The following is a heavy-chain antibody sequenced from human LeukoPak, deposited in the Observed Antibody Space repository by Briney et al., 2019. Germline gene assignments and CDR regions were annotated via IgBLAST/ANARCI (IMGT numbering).Heavy chain of an antibody. CDR2: VHYSGRT. CDR3: ARRGNSWSDFDT. D-gene: IGHD3-3*01. V-gene: IGHV4-59*08. J-gene: IGHJ1*01. Sequence: SETLSLTCTVSGASIRSYYWSWIRQPPGKGLEWIAYVHYSGRTNYNPSPKSRVSISVDTSKKQFSLNLSSVTAADTAVYYCARRGNSWSDFDTWGQGYLVTVSS. CDR1: GASIRSYY.